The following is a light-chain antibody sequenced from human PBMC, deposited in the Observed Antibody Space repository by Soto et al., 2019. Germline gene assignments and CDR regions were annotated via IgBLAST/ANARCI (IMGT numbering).Light chain of an antibody. CDR3: QKCKIAPFT. J-gene: IGKJ4*01. CDR2: AAS. Sequence: DIQMTQSPSSLSAFVGDTVTINCRASQDISNFLAWYQQKPGKVPKLLIYAASTLQSGVPSRFSGSGSGTDFTLTISSLQPEDVATYYCQKCKIAPFTFGGGTKVEMK. CDR1: QDISNF. V-gene: IGKV1-27*01.